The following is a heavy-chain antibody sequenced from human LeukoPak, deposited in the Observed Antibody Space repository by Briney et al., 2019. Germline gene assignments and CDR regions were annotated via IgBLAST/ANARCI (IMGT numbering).Heavy chain of an antibody. Sequence: VASVKVSCKASGYTFSSYAISWVRQAPGQGLEWMGSCYSGNTKYAQKFQGRVTMTTDTSTSTVYMELRSLTSDDTAVYYCARDLGSAYYYGSGMVFDYWGQGTLVTVSS. CDR3: ARDLGSAYYYGSGMVFDY. J-gene: IGHJ4*02. CDR1: GYTFSSYA. D-gene: IGHD3-10*01. CDR2: SCYSGNT. V-gene: IGHV1-18*01.